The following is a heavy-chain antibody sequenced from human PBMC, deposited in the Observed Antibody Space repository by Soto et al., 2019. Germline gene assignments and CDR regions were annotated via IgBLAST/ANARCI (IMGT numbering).Heavy chain of an antibody. V-gene: IGHV1-3*01. CDR2: INAGNGNT. J-gene: IGHJ6*02. Sequence: QVQLVQSGAEVKKPGASVKVSCKASGYTFTSYAMHWVRQAPGQRLEWMGWINAGNGNTKYSQKFQGRVTITRDTSARTAYMELSSLRSEDTAVYYCANYSPLYCSSTSCHKHYYYGMDVWGQGTTVTVSS. CDR3: ANYSPLYCSSTSCHKHYYYGMDV. CDR1: GYTFTSYA. D-gene: IGHD2-2*01.